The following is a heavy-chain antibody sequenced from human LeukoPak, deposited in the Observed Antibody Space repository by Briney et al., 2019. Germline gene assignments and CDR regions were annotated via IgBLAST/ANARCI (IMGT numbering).Heavy chain of an antibody. D-gene: IGHD4-17*01. Sequence: PGGSLGLSCAASGFTFDDYAIHWVRQAPGKGLEWVSGISWNSGSIDYADSVKGRFTISRDNAKNSLYLQMNSLRAEDTALYYCAKGPYMTTVTRFDYWGQGTLVTVSS. V-gene: IGHV3-9*01. CDR2: ISWNSGSI. CDR3: AKGPYMTTVTRFDY. CDR1: GFTFDDYA. J-gene: IGHJ4*02.